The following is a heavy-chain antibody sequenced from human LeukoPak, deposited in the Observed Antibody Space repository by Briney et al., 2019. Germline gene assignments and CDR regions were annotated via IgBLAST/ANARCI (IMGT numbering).Heavy chain of an antibody. V-gene: IGHV3-9*01. Sequence: GGSLRLSCAASGFTFSDYYMSWIRQAPGKGLEWVSGISWNSGSIGYADSVKGRFTISRDNAKNSLYLQMNSLRAEDTALYYCAKGASSGYDHIAFDYWGQGTLVSVSS. D-gene: IGHD5-12*01. J-gene: IGHJ4*02. CDR3: AKGASSGYDHIAFDY. CDR2: ISWNSGSI. CDR1: GFTFSDYY.